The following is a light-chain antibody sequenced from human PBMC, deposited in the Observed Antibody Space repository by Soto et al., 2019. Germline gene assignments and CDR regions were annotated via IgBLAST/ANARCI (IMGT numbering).Light chain of an antibody. Sequence: QSVLTQPASVSGSPGQSITISCTGTSSDVGGYKYVSWYQQHPGKAPKLMLHEVSNRPSGVSDRFSGSKSGNTASLTISGLQAEDEADYYCSSFRPGSTLYVFGTGTKLTVL. CDR1: SSDVGGYKY. V-gene: IGLV2-14*01. J-gene: IGLJ1*01. CDR2: EVS. CDR3: SSFRPGSTLYV.